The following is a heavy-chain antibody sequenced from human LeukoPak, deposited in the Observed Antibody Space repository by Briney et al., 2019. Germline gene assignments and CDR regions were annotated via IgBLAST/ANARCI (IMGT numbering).Heavy chain of an antibody. Sequence: SETLSLTCTVSGGSISSSSYYWGWIRQPPGKGLEWIGSIYYSGSTYYNPSLKSRVTISVDTSKNQFSLKLSSVTAADTAVYYVARVDTAMDFDYWGQGTLVTVSS. J-gene: IGHJ4*02. CDR3: ARVDTAMDFDY. CDR2: IYYSGST. V-gene: IGHV4-39*01. CDR1: GGSISSSSYY. D-gene: IGHD5-18*01.